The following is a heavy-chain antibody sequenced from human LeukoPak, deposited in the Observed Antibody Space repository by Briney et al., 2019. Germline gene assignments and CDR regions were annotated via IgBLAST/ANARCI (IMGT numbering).Heavy chain of an antibody. Sequence: PGGSLRLSCAASGFTFSSYAMSWVRQAPGKGLEWVSAISGSGGSTYYADSVKGRFTISRDNSKNTLYLQMNSLRAEDTAVYYCAKGKASTMVRGPRYFDYRGQGTLVTVSS. CDR3: AKGKASTMVRGPRYFDY. J-gene: IGHJ4*02. CDR1: GFTFSSYA. V-gene: IGHV3-23*01. D-gene: IGHD3-10*01. CDR2: ISGSGGST.